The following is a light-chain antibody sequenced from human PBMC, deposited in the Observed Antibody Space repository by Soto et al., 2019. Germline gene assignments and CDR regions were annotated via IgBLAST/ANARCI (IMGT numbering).Light chain of an antibody. J-gene: IGKJ5*01. CDR1: QSVGHNY. Sequence: EIVLTQSPGTLSLSPGERAALSCRASQSVGHNYLAWFLQNPGQTPRLLIYDASTRATGVPDRFSGSGSGTDFTLTISRLEPEDFAVYYCQQYAASPITFGQGTRLEIK. CDR2: DAS. V-gene: IGKV3-20*01. CDR3: QQYAASPIT.